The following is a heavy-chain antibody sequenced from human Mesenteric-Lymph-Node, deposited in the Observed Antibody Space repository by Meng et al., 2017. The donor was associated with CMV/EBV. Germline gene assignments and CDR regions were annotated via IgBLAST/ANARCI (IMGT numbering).Heavy chain of an antibody. D-gene: IGHD3-9*01. CDR2: INHSGST. J-gene: IGHJ4*02. CDR1: GGSFIGYY. V-gene: IGHV4-34*01. Sequence: QVQLHQEGAGLLKPSETLSVTCAVYGGSFIGYYWNWIRQSPEKGLEWIGEINHSGSTTYNPSFTSRIIISVDTSTNQISLNMSSVTAADTAVYYCARGSSYDILTGYFDYWGQGALVTVSS. CDR3: ARGSSYDILTGYFDY.